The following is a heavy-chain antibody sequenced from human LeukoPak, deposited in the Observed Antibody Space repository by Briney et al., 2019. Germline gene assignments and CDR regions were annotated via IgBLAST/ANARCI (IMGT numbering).Heavy chain of an antibody. CDR3: AKDPMQPHTDSYFDY. D-gene: IGHD6-13*01. Sequence: GGSLRLSCAASGFTFSSHAMSWVRQAPGKGLEWVSAFSGSGGSTYYADSVKGRFTISRDNSKNTLYLQMNSLRAEDTAVYYCAKDPMQPHTDSYFDYWGQGTLVTVSS. CDR1: GFTFSSHA. CDR2: FSGSGGST. V-gene: IGHV3-23*01. J-gene: IGHJ4*02.